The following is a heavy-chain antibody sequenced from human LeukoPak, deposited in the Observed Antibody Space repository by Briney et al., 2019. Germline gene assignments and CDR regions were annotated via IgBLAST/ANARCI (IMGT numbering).Heavy chain of an antibody. Sequence: SSETLSLTCTVSGVSISSYYWSWIRQPAGKGLEWIGRIHTSGSTNYNPSLKSRVTMSLDTSKNQFSLKLTSVTAADTSVYYCAKDSDSSSWYLGYFDYWGQGTLVTVSS. D-gene: IGHD6-13*01. CDR2: IHTSGST. CDR1: GVSISSYY. J-gene: IGHJ4*02. V-gene: IGHV4-4*07. CDR3: AKDSDSSSWYLGYFDY.